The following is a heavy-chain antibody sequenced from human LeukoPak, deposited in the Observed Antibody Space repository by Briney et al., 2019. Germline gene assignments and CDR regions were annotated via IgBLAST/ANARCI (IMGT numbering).Heavy chain of an antibody. CDR3: ASTGYSGYDYGPYFDY. Sequence: GESLKISCKGSGYSFTSYWIGWVRQMPGKGLEWMGIIYPGDSDTRFSPSFQGQVTISSETSISPAYLQWSSLKASDTAMYYCASTGYSGYDYGPYFDYWGQGTLVTVSS. CDR1: GYSFTSYW. J-gene: IGHJ4*02. CDR2: IYPGDSDT. D-gene: IGHD5-12*01. V-gene: IGHV5-51*01.